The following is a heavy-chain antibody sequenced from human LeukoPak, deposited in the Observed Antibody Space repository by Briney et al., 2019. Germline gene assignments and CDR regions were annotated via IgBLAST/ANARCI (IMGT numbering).Heavy chain of an antibody. CDR1: GFTIGNYP. CDR3: ARGPDYDILADYFDY. D-gene: IGHD3-9*01. V-gene: IGHV3-23*01. CDR2: ISASGDT. J-gene: IGHJ4*02. Sequence: GGSLRLSCAASGFTIGNYPMNWVRQAPGKGLEWVSGISASGDTYHADSVKGRFTISRDNSKNTLFLQMNSLRPEDTAVYYCARGPDYDILADYFDYWGQGTLVTVSS.